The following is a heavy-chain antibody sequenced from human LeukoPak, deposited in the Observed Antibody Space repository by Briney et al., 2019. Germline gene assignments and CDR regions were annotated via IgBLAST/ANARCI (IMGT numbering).Heavy chain of an antibody. J-gene: IGHJ3*02. V-gene: IGHV4-34*01. CDR1: GGSFSGYY. Sequence: PSETLSLTCAVYGGSFSGYYWSWIRQPPGKGLEWIGEINHSGSTNYNPSLKSRVTISVDTSKNQFSLKLSSVTAADTAVYYCARVGGGTMVRGVIRAFDIWGQGTMVTVSS. D-gene: IGHD3-10*01. CDR3: ARVGGGTMVRGVIRAFDI. CDR2: INHSGST.